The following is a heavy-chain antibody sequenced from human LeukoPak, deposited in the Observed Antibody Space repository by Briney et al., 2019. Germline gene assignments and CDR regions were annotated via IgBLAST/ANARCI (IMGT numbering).Heavy chain of an antibody. CDR1: GHTFTS. V-gene: IGHV1-18*01. Sequence: GASVKVSCMASGHTFTSISWVRQAPGQGLEWMGWVSTYKGHTYNGNTNYAQKVQGRVTMTTAPSTNTAYMELRSLRSDDTVTYYCARRSGALDAFDIWGQGTMVTVSS. CDR2: VSTYKGHTYNGNT. D-gene: IGHD5-24*01. CDR3: ARRSGALDAFDI. J-gene: IGHJ3*02.